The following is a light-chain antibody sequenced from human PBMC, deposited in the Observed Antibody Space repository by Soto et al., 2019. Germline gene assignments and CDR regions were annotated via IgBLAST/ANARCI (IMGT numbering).Light chain of an antibody. J-gene: IGLJ3*02. CDR2: GNS. V-gene: IGLV1-40*01. CDR1: SSNIGAGYD. Sequence: QSVLTQPPSVSGAPGQRVTISCTGSSSNIGAGYDVHWYQQLPGTAPKLLISGNSNRPSGVPDRFSGSKSGTLASLAITGLQPEDEADYYCQSYDSSLSGWVFGGGTKVTVL. CDR3: QSYDSSLSGWV.